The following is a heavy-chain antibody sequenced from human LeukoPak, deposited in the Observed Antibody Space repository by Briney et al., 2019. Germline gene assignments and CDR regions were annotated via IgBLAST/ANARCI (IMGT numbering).Heavy chain of an antibody. D-gene: IGHD3-10*01. Sequence: SETLSLTCAVYGGSFSGYYWSWIRQPPGKGLEWIGSIYHSGSTYYNPSLKSRVTISVDTSKNQFSLKLSSVTAADTAVYYCATSGVRGVISTFDIWGQGTMVTVSS. V-gene: IGHV4-34*01. CDR1: GGSFSGYY. CDR2: IYHSGST. J-gene: IGHJ3*02. CDR3: ATSGVRGVISTFDI.